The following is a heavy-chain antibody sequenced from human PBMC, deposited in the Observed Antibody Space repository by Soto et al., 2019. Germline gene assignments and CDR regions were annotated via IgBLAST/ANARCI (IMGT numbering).Heavy chain of an antibody. Sequence: QVQLVESGGGVVQPGRSLRLSCAASGFTFSSYGMHWVRQAPGKGLEWVAVIWYDGSNKYYADSVKGRFTISRDNSKNTLYMKMNSLRAEDTAVYYCARDTARAIVRSYYGMDVWGQGTTVTVSS. J-gene: IGHJ6*02. CDR2: IWYDGSNK. V-gene: IGHV3-33*01. D-gene: IGHD3-10*01. CDR3: ARDTARAIVRSYYGMDV. CDR1: GFTFSSYG.